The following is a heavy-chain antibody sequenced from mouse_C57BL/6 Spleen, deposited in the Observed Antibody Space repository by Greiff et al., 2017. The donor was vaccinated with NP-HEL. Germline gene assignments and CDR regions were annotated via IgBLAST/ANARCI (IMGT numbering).Heavy chain of an antibody. J-gene: IGHJ3*01. Sequence: QVQLQQSGAELVRPGASVTLSCKASGYTFTDYEMHWVKQTPVHGLEWIGAIDPETGGTAYNQKVKGKAILTADKSSSTAYMELRSLTSEDSAVYYCTRYEAYYGSSPWFAYWGQGTLVTVSA. CDR2: IDPETGGT. CDR1: GYTFTDYE. V-gene: IGHV1-15*01. CDR3: TRYEAYYGSSPWFAY. D-gene: IGHD1-1*01.